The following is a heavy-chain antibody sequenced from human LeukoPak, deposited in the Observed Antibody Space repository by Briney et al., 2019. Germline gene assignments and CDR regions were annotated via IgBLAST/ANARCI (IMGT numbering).Heavy chain of an antibody. CDR3: ARIRDGYNDAYDI. CDR2: INPSGGST. Sequence: ASVKVSCKASGYTFTSYYMHWVRQAPGQGLEWMGIINPSGGSTSYAQKFQGRVTMTRDMSTSTVYMELSSLRSEDTAIYYCARIRDGYNDAYDIWGQGTVVTVPS. CDR1: GYTFTSYY. V-gene: IGHV1-46*01. D-gene: IGHD5-24*01. J-gene: IGHJ3*02.